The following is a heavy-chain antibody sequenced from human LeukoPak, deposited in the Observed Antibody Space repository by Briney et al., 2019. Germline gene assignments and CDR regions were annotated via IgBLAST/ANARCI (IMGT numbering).Heavy chain of an antibody. CDR2: MNPNSGNT. V-gene: IGHV1-8*01. D-gene: IGHD3-22*01. Sequence: ASVKVSCKASGYTFTSYDINWVRQATGQGLEWMGWMNPNSGNTGYAQKFQGWVTMTRDTSISTAYMELSRLRSDDTAVYYCARDPDYYDSSGYYQVGTFDIWGQGTKVTVSS. CDR3: ARDPDYYDSSGYYQVGTFDI. J-gene: IGHJ3*02. CDR1: GYTFTSYD.